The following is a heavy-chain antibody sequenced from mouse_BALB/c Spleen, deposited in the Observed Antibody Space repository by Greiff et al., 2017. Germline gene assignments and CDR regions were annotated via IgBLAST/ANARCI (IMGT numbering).Heavy chain of an antibody. Sequence: EVQVVESGGGLVQPGGSLKLSCAASGFTFSSYTMSWVRQTPEKRLEWVAYISNGGGSTYYPDTVKGRFTISRDNAKNTLYLQMSSLKSEDTAMYYCARGGDTTATAWFAYWGQGTLVTVSA. D-gene: IGHD1-2*01. CDR2: ISNGGGST. J-gene: IGHJ3*01. CDR3: ARGGDTTATAWFAY. V-gene: IGHV5-12-2*01. CDR1: GFTFSSYT.